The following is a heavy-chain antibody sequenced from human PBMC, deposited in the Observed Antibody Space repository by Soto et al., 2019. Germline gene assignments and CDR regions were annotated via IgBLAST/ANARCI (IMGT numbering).Heavy chain of an antibody. CDR2: ISYDGSSK. D-gene: IGHD3-3*01. V-gene: IGHV3-30*18. J-gene: IGHJ6*03. Sequence: GGSLRLSCAASGFTFSSYGMHWVRQAPGKGLEWVAVISYDGSSKYYADSVKGRFTISRDNSKNTLYLQMNSLRAEDTAVYYCAKDSEITIFGVVTYYMDVWGKGTTVTVSS. CDR3: AKDSEITIFGVVTYYMDV. CDR1: GFTFSSYG.